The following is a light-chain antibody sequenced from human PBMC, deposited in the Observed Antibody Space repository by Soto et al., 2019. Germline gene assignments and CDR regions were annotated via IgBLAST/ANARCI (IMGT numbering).Light chain of an antibody. CDR1: QGIGNA. CDR3: QQYNDWRPGWT. V-gene: IGKV3-15*01. CDR2: GAS. J-gene: IGKJ1*01. Sequence: QSPRALCASGVDILTVDCCASQGIGNALGWYQQKPGQAPRLLIYGASTRATGIPARFSGSGSGTEVTLTLSSLPVEDFAVYHCQQYNDWRPGWTFGQGTKVDIK.